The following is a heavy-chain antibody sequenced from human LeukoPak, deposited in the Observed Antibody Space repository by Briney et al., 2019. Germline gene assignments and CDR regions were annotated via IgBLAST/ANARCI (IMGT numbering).Heavy chain of an antibody. CDR2: ISDSGDYT. CDR1: GFTFSSYA. D-gene: IGHD2-8*01. Sequence: GGSLTLSCAGSGFTFSSYAMSWVRQAPGQGLEWVSVISDSGDYTSYTDSVRGRFTISRDNSRNTLYLQMISLRPEDTAVYYCAKDTSIGKYCTNGVCSPFDYWGQGTLVTVSS. J-gene: IGHJ4*02. V-gene: IGHV3-23*01. CDR3: AKDTSIGKYCTNGVCSPFDY.